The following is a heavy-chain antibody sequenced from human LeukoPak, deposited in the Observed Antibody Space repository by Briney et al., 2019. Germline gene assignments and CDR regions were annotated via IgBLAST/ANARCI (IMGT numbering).Heavy chain of an antibody. Sequence: GGSLRLPCAASGFTFSDYYMSWIRQAPGKGLEWVSYISSSGSTIYYADSVKGRFTISRDNAKNSLYLQMNSLRAEDTAVYYCARDRMVYAQERYNWFDPWGQGTLVTVSS. D-gene: IGHD2-8*01. CDR1: GFTFSDYY. V-gene: IGHV3-11*04. CDR3: ARDRMVYAQERYNWFDP. J-gene: IGHJ5*02. CDR2: ISSSGSTI.